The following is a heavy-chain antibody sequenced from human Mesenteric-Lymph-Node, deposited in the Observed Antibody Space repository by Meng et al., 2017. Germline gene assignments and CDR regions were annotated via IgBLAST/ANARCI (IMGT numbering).Heavy chain of an antibody. J-gene: IGHJ4*02. Sequence: QWQLTEWGPGVGQPPETLPLTCTVSGGCMSISSYSWAWIRQPPGEGLEWIGSVVYSGTTYYTSSLKSRVSIFVDTSKNQFSLKLSSVTAADTAVYYCARHHHSPTFDYWGQGTLVTVSS. CDR2: VVYSGTT. V-gene: IGHV4-39*01. D-gene: IGHD1-14*01. CDR3: ARHHHSPTFDY. CDR1: GGCMSISSYS.